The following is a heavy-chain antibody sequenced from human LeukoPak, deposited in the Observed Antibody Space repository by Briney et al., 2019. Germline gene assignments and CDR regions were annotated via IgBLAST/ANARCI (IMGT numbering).Heavy chain of an antibody. V-gene: IGHV3-23*01. J-gene: IGHJ2*01. Sequence: GGSLRLSCAASQSTFSNYAMSWVRQAPGKGLEWVSAISGSGNTTYFGDSVTGRFTISRDIPKNTVYLQMDSLSAEDTAVYYCAKGPAPYCSGGSCYSPHWYFDLWGRGTLVTDSS. CDR2: ISGSGNTT. D-gene: IGHD2-15*01. CDR3: AKGPAPYCSGGSCYSPHWYFDL. CDR1: QSTFSNYA.